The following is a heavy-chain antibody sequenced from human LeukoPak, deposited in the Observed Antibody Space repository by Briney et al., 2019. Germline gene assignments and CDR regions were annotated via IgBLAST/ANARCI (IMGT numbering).Heavy chain of an antibody. D-gene: IGHD3-16*01. J-gene: IGHJ4*02. CDR3: ARDVTLGNFDY. CDR1: GFTFSSYS. Sequence: GGSLRLSCAASGFTFSSYSMNWVRRAPGKGLEWVSSISSSSSYIYYADSVKGRFTISRDNAKNSLYLQMDSLRAEDTAVYYCARDVTLGNFDYWGQGILVIVSS. V-gene: IGHV3-21*01. CDR2: ISSSSSYI.